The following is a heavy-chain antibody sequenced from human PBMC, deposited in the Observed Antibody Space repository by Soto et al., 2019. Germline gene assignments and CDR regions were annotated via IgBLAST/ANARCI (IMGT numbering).Heavy chain of an antibody. CDR1: GGSGGSFSGYY. CDR3: ARHNYASSGYYRSYYGMDV. V-gene: IGHV4-34*01. Sequence: QVQLQQWGAGLLKPSETLSLTCAVYGGSGGSFSGYYWSWIREPPGKGLEWIGENNHSGSTNYNPSLKSRVTISVDTSKNQFSLKLSSVTAAGTAVYYCARHNYASSGYYRSYYGMDVWGQGTTVSVSS. D-gene: IGHD3-22*01. J-gene: IGHJ6*02. CDR2: NNHSGST.